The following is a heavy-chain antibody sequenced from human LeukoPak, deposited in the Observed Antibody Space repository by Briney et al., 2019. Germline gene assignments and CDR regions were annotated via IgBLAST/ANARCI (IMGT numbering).Heavy chain of an antibody. Sequence: ASVKVSCKASGYTFTGYYMHWVRQAPGQGLEWMGWINPNNGDTNYAQKFQGRVTMTRDTSISTAYMELNRLISDDTAVYYCARDGGEKSFDYWGQGALVTVSS. CDR1: GYTFTGYY. J-gene: IGHJ4*02. CDR3: ARDGGEKSFDY. D-gene: IGHD2-15*01. V-gene: IGHV1-2*02. CDR2: INPNNGDT.